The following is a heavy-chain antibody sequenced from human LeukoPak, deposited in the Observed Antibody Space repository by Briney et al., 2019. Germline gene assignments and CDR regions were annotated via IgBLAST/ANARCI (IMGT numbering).Heavy chain of an antibody. CDR3: ARVRYSHYYMDV. CDR1: GYTFTAYY. J-gene: IGHJ6*03. V-gene: IGHV1-2*02. CDR2: INPNSGGT. D-gene: IGHD3-9*01. Sequence: ASVKVSCKASGYTFTAYYMHWVRQAPGQGLEWLGWINPNSGGTNYAQKFQGRVTMARDTSISTAYMELSRLRSDDTAVYYCARVRYSHYYMDVWGKGTTVTVSS.